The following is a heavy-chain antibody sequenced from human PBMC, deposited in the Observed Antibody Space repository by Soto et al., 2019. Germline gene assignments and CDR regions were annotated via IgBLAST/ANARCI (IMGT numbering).Heavy chain of an antibody. V-gene: IGHV3-23*01. Sequence: FXRLCCAASGFTFISYAMSWVRQAPGKGLEWVSAISGSGGSTYYADSVKGRFTISRDNSKNTLYLQMNSLRAEDTAVYYCAKDRLSSSWSYNWFDPWGQGTLVTVSS. CDR2: ISGSGGST. CDR1: GFTFISYA. J-gene: IGHJ5*02. D-gene: IGHD6-13*01. CDR3: AKDRLSSSWSYNWFDP.